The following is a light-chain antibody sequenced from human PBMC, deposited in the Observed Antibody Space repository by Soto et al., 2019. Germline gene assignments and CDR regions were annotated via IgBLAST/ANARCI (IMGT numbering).Light chain of an antibody. V-gene: IGLV4-69*01. CDR2: LNSDGSH. CDR1: SGHSNYA. CDR3: QTWGTGLYVV. J-gene: IGLJ2*01. Sequence: QLVLTQSPSASASLGASVKLTCTLSSGHSNYAIAWHQQQPEKGPRYLMKLNSDGSHSKGDGIPDRFSGSSSGAERYLTISSLQSEDEPDYYCQTWGTGLYVVFGGGTKLTVL.